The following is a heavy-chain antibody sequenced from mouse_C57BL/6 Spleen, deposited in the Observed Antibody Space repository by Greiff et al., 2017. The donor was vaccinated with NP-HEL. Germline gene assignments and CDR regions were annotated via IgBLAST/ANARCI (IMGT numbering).Heavy chain of an antibody. CDR1: GYTFTSYW. Sequence: QVQLQQPGAELVMPGASVKLSCKASGYTFTSYWMHWVKQRPGQGLEWIGEIDPSDSYTNYNQKFKGKSTLTVDKSSSTAYMKLSSLTTEDSAVYYCARCYCSSSDWYFDVWGTGTTVTVSS. D-gene: IGHD1-1*01. CDR3: ARCYCSSSDWYFDV. V-gene: IGHV1-69*01. J-gene: IGHJ1*03. CDR2: IDPSDSYT.